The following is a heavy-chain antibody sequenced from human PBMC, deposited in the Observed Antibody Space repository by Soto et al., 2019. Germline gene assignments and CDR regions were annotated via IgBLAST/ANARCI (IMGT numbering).Heavy chain of an antibody. Sequence: QVQLQQWGAGLLKPSETLSLTCAVYGGSFSGYYWSWIRQPPGKGLEWIGEINHSGSTNYNPSLKSRVTISVDTSKNQFSLKLSSVTAAYTAVYYCAGSIYSSSAYYFDYWGQGTLVTVSS. D-gene: IGHD6-6*01. CDR1: GGSFSGYY. CDR3: AGSIYSSSAYYFDY. J-gene: IGHJ4*02. V-gene: IGHV4-34*01. CDR2: INHSGST.